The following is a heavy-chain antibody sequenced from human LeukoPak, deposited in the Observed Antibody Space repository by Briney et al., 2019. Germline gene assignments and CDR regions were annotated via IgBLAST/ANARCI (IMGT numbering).Heavy chain of an antibody. CDR2: ISGYNGDR. J-gene: IGHJ4*02. CDR1: GYTFTHSG. Sequence: ASVKVSCKASGYTFTHSGSNWVRQAPGQGLEWMGWISGYNGDRNYAQNLQDRVTMTTGTSTSTAYMEVRSLRSVHRAVYYCARGDFHGDSDYWGQETLVIVSS. D-gene: IGHD4-17*01. CDR3: ARGDFHGDSDY. V-gene: IGHV1-18*01.